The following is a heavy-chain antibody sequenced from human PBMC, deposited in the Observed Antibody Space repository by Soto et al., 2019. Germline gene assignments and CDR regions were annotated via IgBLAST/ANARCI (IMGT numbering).Heavy chain of an antibody. J-gene: IGHJ4*02. Sequence: QVQLVQSGAEVKKPGASVKVSCKASGYTFTSYGISWVRQAPGQGLEWMGWISAYNGNTKYAQKIQGRVTTTTDTAKSTANMKLERLTSEDTAVYYGARKRGGRGYAPVDYWGRGTLVTASS. V-gene: IGHV1-18*01. D-gene: IGHD1-26*01. CDR3: ARKRGGRGYAPVDY. CDR1: GYTFTSYG. CDR2: ISAYNGNT.